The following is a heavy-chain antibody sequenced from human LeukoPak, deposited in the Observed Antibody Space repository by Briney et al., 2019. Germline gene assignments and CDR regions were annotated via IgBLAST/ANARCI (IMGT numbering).Heavy chain of an antibody. V-gene: IGHV4-39*01. D-gene: IGHD3-22*01. Sequence: PSETLSLTCTVSGGSISISTYYWGWVRQPPGKGLEWIGSIYYSGDTYYNPSLKSRVTISVDTSKNQFSLKLSSVTAADTAVYYCARQTYYYDSSGHPYWYFDLWGRGTLVTVSS. CDR2: IYYSGDT. CDR1: GGSISISTYY. J-gene: IGHJ2*01. CDR3: ARQTYYYDSSGHPYWYFDL.